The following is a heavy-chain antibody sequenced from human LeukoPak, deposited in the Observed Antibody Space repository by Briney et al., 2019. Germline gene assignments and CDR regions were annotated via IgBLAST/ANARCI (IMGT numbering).Heavy chain of an antibody. D-gene: IGHD3-10*01. J-gene: IGHJ4*02. Sequence: GASVKVSCKASGYTFISYGISWVRQAPGHGLEWMGWINTYNGNTNYAQKLQGRVTMTRDTSTSTVYMELSSLRSEDTAVYYCATNYYGSGTYYSPLLFSFDYWGQGTLVTVSS. V-gene: IGHV1-18*01. CDR2: INTYNGNT. CDR3: ATNYYGSGTYYSPLLFSFDY. CDR1: GYTFISYG.